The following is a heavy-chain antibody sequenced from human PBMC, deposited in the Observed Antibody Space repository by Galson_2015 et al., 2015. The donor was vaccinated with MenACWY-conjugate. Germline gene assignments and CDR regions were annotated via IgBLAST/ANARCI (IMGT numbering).Heavy chain of an antibody. J-gene: IGHJ4*02. CDR2: IREDGSEA. Sequence: SLRLSCAASGFTLSHYWMSWVRQAPGKGLEWVATIREDGSEAFLVDSVKDRFIISRDNAQNLLYLQMNTLRAEDTAVYFCARPVRNRLTIPVPSYFDHWGQGTLVAVSS. CDR3: ARPVRNRLTIPVPSYFDH. V-gene: IGHV3-7*03. D-gene: IGHD2-2*01. CDR1: GFTLSHYW.